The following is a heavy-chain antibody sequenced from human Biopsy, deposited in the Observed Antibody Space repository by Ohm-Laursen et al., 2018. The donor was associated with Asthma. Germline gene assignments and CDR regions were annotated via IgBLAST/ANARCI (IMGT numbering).Heavy chain of an antibody. CDR2: ISFDGSNK. CDR1: GFTFSNYG. Sequence: SLRLSCAASGFTFSNYGMHWVRQAPGKGLDWVAVISFDGSNKNYTDSVKGRFTISRDNSRNTLHLQMNNLRAEDTAVYYCAKDVFPGWELRRGPDYWGRGTLVTVSS. V-gene: IGHV3-30*18. CDR3: AKDVFPGWELRRGPDY. J-gene: IGHJ4*02. D-gene: IGHD1-26*01.